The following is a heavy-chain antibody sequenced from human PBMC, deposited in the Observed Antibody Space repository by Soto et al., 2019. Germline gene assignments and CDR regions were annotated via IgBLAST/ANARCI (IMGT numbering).Heavy chain of an antibody. D-gene: IGHD2-15*01. J-gene: IGHJ5*02. Sequence: QVQLVESGGGLVKPGGSLGLSCAASGFTFSDYYMSWIRQAPGKGLEWVSYISSSSSYTNYADSVKGRFTISRDNAKNSLYLQMNSLRAEDTAVYYCARGYCSGGSCYLSWFDPWGQGTLVTVSS. CDR2: ISSSSSYT. CDR3: ARGYCSGGSCYLSWFDP. CDR1: GFTFSDYY. V-gene: IGHV3-11*06.